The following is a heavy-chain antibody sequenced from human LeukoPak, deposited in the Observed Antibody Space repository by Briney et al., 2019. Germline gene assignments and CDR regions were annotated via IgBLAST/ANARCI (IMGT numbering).Heavy chain of an antibody. D-gene: IGHD3-3*01. J-gene: IGHJ4*02. CDR3: ARGTWHYDFWSGYLNYFDY. CDR2: IYYSGST. CDR1: GGSISSYY. V-gene: IGHV4-59*01. Sequence: PSETLSLTCTVSGGSISSYYWSWIRQPPGKGLEWIGYIYYSGSTNYNPSLKSRVTISVDTSKNQFSLKPSSVTAADTAVYYCARGTWHYDFWSGYLNYFDYWGQGTLVAVSS.